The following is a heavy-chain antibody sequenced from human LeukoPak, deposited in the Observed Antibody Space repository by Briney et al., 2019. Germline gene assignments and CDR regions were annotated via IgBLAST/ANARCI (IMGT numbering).Heavy chain of an antibody. Sequence: PGGSLRLSCAASGFTFSTYSMNWVRQAPGKGLEWASAISGGGSSTHYADSVKGRFTISRDNSKNTLYLQMNSLGAEDTAVYYCAKAMYSSGWDDLDYWGQGTLVTVSS. V-gene: IGHV3-23*01. CDR1: GFTFSTYS. CDR2: ISGGGSST. D-gene: IGHD6-19*01. J-gene: IGHJ4*02. CDR3: AKAMYSSGWDDLDY.